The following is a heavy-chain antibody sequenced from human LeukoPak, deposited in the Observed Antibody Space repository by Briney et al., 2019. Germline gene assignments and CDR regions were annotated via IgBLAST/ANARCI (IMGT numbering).Heavy chain of an antibody. CDR2: ISSSGSTI. CDR1: GFTFSDYY. D-gene: IGHD3-3*01. Sequence: GGSLRLSCAASGFTFSDYYMSWIRQAPGKGLEWVSYISSSGSTIYYADSVKGRFTISRDNAKNSLYLQMNSLRAEDTAVYYCAREDDFWSGYRLFDYWGQGTLVTVSS. CDR3: AREDDFWSGYRLFDY. V-gene: IGHV3-11*04. J-gene: IGHJ4*02.